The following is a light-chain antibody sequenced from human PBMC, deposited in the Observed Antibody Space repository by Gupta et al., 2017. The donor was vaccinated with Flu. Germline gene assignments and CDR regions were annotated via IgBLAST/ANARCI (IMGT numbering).Light chain of an antibody. CDR3: SSDTSSSTLE. Sequence: QSALTQPASVSGSPGQSITISCTGTSSDVGGYNYVSWYQQHPGNAPKLMIYEVSNRPSGVSSRFSGSKSGNTASPTISGLQAEDEADYYCSSDTSSSTLEFGGGTKRTVL. CDR1: SSDVGGYNY. J-gene: IGLJ3*02. CDR2: EVS. V-gene: IGLV2-14*01.